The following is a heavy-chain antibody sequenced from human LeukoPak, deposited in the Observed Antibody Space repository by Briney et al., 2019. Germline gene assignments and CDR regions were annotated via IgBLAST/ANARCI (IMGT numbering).Heavy chain of an antibody. CDR2: ICSSSGCT. Sequence: GGSLRLSCAASEFTFSSHPMGWVRRAPGKGLEWVSSICSSSGCTYYADSVRGRFAISRDDSKNTLYLQMNSLRTEDTAVYYCARISLPPSDNFDSWSQGTLVTVSS. V-gene: IGHV3-23*01. CDR1: EFTFSSHP. J-gene: IGHJ4*02. D-gene: IGHD2-15*01. CDR3: ARISLPPSDNFDS.